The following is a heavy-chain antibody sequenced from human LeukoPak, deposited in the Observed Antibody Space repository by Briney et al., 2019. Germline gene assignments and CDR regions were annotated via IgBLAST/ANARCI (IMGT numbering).Heavy chain of an antibody. V-gene: IGHV4-39*01. J-gene: IGHJ5*02. CDR1: GGSIRSSSYY. CDR3: ARQGGSPDWFDP. CDR2: MYYTGST. Sequence: PSETLSLTCTVSGGSIRSSSYYWGWIRQPPGKGLEWIGCMYYTGSTYYNPSFKSRVTISVDTSKNQFSLKLNSVTATDTAVYYCARQGGSPDWFDPWGPGSLVTVSS. D-gene: IGHD1-26*01.